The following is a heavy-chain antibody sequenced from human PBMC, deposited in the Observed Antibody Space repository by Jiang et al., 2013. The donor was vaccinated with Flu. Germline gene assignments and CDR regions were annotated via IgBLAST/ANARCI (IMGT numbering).Heavy chain of an antibody. Sequence: GAEVKKPGASVKVSCKASGYTFTSYDINWVRQATGQGLEWMGWMNPNSGNTGYAQKFQGRVTMTRNTSISTAYMELSSLRSEDTAVYYCARVKFKGYSSSFYFGYWGQGTLVTVSS. D-gene: IGHD6-6*01. V-gene: IGHV1-8*01. CDR2: MNPNSGNT. J-gene: IGHJ4*02. CDR1: GYTFTSYD. CDR3: ARVKFKGYSSSFYFGY.